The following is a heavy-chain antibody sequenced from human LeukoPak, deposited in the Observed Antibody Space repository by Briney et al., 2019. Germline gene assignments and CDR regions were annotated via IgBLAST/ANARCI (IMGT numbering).Heavy chain of an antibody. J-gene: IGHJ4*02. D-gene: IGHD5-24*01. CDR3: ARVQTEMATIFDFVGYFDY. CDR2: TNPNSGGT. V-gene: IGHV1-2*02. CDR1: GYTFTGYY. Sequence: ASVKVSCKASGYTFTGYYMHWVRQAPGQGLEWMGWTNPNSGGTNYAQKFQGRVTMTRDTSTSTAYMELSRLRSDDTAVYYCARVQTEMATIFDFVGYFDYWGQGTLVTVSS.